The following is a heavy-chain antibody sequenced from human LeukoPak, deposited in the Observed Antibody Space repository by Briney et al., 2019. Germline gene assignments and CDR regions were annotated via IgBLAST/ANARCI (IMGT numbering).Heavy chain of an antibody. V-gene: IGHV1-2*02. CDR2: INPNSGGT. D-gene: IGHD3-22*01. CDR1: GYTFTGYY. CDR3: TRTRDSSGYLGY. Sequence: CASVKVSCKASGYTFTGYYMHWVRQAPGQGLEWMGGINPNSGGTNYAQKFQGRVTMTRDTSISTAYMELSRLRSDDTAVYYCTRTRDSSGYLGYWGQGTLVTVSS. J-gene: IGHJ4*02.